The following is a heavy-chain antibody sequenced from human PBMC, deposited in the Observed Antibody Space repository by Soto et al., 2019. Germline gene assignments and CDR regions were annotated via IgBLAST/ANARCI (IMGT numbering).Heavy chain of an antibody. CDR1: GLTFSNAW. CDR2: IKSKTDGGTT. J-gene: IGHJ4*02. V-gene: IGHV3-15*01. CDR3: TTVRYCSGGSCYSVTF. Sequence: GGSLRLSCAASGLTFSNAWMSWVRQAPGKGLEWVGRIKSKTDGGTTDYAAPVKGRFTISRDDSKNTLYLQMNSLKTEDTAVYYCTTVRYCSGGSCYSVTFWGQGTLVNVSS. D-gene: IGHD2-15*01.